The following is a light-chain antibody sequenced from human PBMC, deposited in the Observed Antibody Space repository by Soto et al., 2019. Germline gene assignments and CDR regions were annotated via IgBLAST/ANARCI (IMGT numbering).Light chain of an antibody. Sequence: QSALTQPVSVSGSPGQSITISCTGTTSDVGRYKFVSWYQHHPGKAPKLLIFEVSNRPSGVSSRFSGSKSGNTASLTISGLQTEDEATYYCSSSTDTDTLVIFGGGTKLTVL. V-gene: IGLV2-14*01. CDR2: EVS. CDR3: SSSTDTDTLVI. J-gene: IGLJ2*01. CDR1: TSDVGRYKF.